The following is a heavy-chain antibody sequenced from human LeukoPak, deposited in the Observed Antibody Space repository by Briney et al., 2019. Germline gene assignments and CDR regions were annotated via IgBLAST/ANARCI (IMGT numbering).Heavy chain of an antibody. D-gene: IGHD7-27*01. CDR1: GGSVSSGSYY. V-gene: IGHV4-30-4*08. J-gene: IGHJ3*02. CDR2: IYYSGST. Sequence: PSETLSLTCTVSGGSVSSGSYYWSWIRQPPGKGLEWIGYIYYSGSTYYNPSLKSRITISVDTSKNQFSLKLSSVTAADTAVYFCARDPAGWGSDASDIWGQGTMVSVSS. CDR3: ARDPAGWGSDASDI.